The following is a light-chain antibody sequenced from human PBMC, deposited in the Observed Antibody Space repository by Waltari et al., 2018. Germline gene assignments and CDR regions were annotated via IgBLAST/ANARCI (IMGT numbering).Light chain of an antibody. V-gene: IGKV3-11*01. CDR2: DAS. CDR1: QSVNRY. J-gene: IGKJ3*01. CDR3: QQRQYWPPLT. Sequence: EVVLTHSPATLSLSPGERATLSCRASQSVNRYLAWYQQKSGQAPRLLIYDASNRATGIPARFSGSGSGTDFTLTISSLEPEDFAVYYCQQRQYWPPLTFGPGTKVEIK.